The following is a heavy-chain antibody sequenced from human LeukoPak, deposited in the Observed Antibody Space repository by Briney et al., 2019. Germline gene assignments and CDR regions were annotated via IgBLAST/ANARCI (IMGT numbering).Heavy chain of an antibody. D-gene: IGHD3-22*01. CDR2: ISSSGDAT. CDR3: AESFDGSGYYYVYFDN. V-gene: IGHV3-23*01. Sequence: GGSLRLSCAASRFTFKNYAMSWVSQAPGKGLEWVSSISSSGDATYYANSVKGRFTISRDNSKNTLYLQMNSLRAEDTAVYYCAESFDGSGYYYVYFDNWGQGTLVTVSS. J-gene: IGHJ4*02. CDR1: RFTFKNYA.